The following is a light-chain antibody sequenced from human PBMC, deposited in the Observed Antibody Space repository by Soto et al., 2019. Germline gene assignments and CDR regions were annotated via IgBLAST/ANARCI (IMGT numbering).Light chain of an antibody. CDR2: WAS. Sequence: DIVMTQSTDSLAVSLGERATINCKSSQTFLYSSNNKNYLAWYQQKPGQPPKLLIYWASTRESGVPDRFSGSGSGTDFTLTISSLQAEDVAVYYCQQYYSTPPTFGQGTKVDIK. J-gene: IGKJ1*01. CDR3: QQYYSTPPT. CDR1: QTFLYSSNNKNY. V-gene: IGKV4-1*01.